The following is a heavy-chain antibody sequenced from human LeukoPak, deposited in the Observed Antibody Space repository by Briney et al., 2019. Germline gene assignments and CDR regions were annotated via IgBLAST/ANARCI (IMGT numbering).Heavy chain of an antibody. D-gene: IGHD4-17*01. J-gene: IGHJ4*02. V-gene: IGHV3-30-3*01. CDR3: WTTVTSPY. Sequence: GRSLRLSCAASGFTFSSYAMHWVRQAPGKGLEWVAVISYDGSNKYYADPVKGRFTISRDNSKNTLYLQMNSLRAEDTAVYYGWTTVTSPYWGQGTLVTVSS. CDR2: ISYDGSNK. CDR1: GFTFSSYA.